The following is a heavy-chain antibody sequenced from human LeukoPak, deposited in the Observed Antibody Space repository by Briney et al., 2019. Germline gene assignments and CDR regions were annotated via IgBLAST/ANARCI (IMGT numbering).Heavy chain of an antibody. CDR3: ASHPSIRDHYYFDY. Sequence: GGSLRLSCAASGFTFSDYYMSWIRQAPGKGLEWVSYISSSGSTIYYADSVKGRFTISRDNAKNSLYLQMYSLRAEDTAVYYCASHPSIRDHYYFDYWGQGTRVSVSS. CDR1: GFTFSDYY. J-gene: IGHJ4*02. D-gene: IGHD3-3*02. V-gene: IGHV3-11*01. CDR2: ISSSGSTI.